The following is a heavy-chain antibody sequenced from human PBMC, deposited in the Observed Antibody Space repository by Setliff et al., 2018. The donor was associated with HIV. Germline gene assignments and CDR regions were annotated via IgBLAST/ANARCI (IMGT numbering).Heavy chain of an antibody. Sequence: ASVKVSCKASGYTFISYAMNWVRQAPGQGLEWMGWINTNTGNPTYAQGFTGRFVFSLDTSVSTAYLQISSLKAEDTAVYYCARDLNYVWGSDNAFDIWGQGTMVTVSS. D-gene: IGHD3-16*01. CDR1: GYTFISYA. V-gene: IGHV7-4-1*02. CDR2: INTNTGNP. J-gene: IGHJ3*02. CDR3: ARDLNYVWGSDNAFDI.